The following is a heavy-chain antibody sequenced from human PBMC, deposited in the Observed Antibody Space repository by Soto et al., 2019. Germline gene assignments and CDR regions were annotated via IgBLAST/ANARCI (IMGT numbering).Heavy chain of an antibody. Sequence: PGGSLRLSCAASGFTFSSYGMHWVRQAPGKGLEWVAVISYDGSDKYYADSVKGRFIISRDNSKNTLYLQMNSLRAEDTAVYYCAKDLYYYDSSGPLGAIAMDVWGQGTTVTVSS. CDR3: AKDLYYYDSSGPLGAIAMDV. V-gene: IGHV3-30*18. CDR2: ISYDGSDK. D-gene: IGHD3-22*01. J-gene: IGHJ6*02. CDR1: GFTFSSYG.